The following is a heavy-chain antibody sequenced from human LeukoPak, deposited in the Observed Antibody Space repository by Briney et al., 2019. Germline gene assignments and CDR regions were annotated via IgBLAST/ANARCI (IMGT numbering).Heavy chain of an antibody. D-gene: IGHD3-22*01. Sequence: PSETLSLTCAVYGGSFSGYYWSWIRQPPGKGLEWIGEINHSGSTNYNPSLKSRVTISVDTSKNQFSLKLSSVTAADTAVYYCARLRGYYDSGGYYTYWGQGTLVTVSS. V-gene: IGHV4-34*01. J-gene: IGHJ4*02. CDR3: ARLRGYYDSGGYYTY. CDR2: INHSGST. CDR1: GGSFSGYY.